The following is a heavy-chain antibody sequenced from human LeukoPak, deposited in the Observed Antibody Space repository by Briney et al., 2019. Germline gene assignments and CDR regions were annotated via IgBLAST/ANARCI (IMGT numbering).Heavy chain of an antibody. V-gene: IGHV4-30-2*01. CDR3: ARGGRDYGDYWNWYFDL. Sequence: SQTLSLTCTVSGGSISSGGYYWSWIRQPPGKGLEWIGYIYHSGSTYYNPSLKSRVTISVDTSKNQFSLKLSSVTAADTAVYYCARGGRDYGDYWNWYFDLWGRGTLVTVSS. D-gene: IGHD4-17*01. CDR2: IYHSGST. CDR1: GGSISSGGYY. J-gene: IGHJ2*01.